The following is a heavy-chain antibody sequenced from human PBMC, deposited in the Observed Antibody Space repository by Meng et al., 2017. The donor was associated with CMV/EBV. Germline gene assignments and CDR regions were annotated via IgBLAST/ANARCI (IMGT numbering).Heavy chain of an antibody. V-gene: IGHV4-59*11. D-gene: IGHD1-14*01. Sequence: SETLSLTCIVSGVSISGHYWNWMRQPPGKGLEWIGYFYNSETNYNPSLRSRVTISVDTYQNRVSLRLSSVTSADTAIYYCTRGTGPWGQGTMVTVSS. CDR1: GVSISGHY. CDR2: FYNSET. J-gene: IGHJ5*02. CDR3: TRGTGP.